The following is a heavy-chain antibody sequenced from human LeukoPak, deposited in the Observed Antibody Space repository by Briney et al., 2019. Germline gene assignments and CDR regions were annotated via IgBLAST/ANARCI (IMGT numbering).Heavy chain of an antibody. CDR2: TNNDGSST. D-gene: IGHD1-26*01. V-gene: IGHV3-74*01. Sequence: GGSLRLSCAASGFTFSSHWMHWVRQAPGKGLVWVSRTNNDGSSTTYAGSVKGRFTISRDNAKNTLYLQMNSLRVDDTAVYYCAIWDPEDDAFDIWGQGTMVTVSS. CDR3: AIWDPEDDAFDI. J-gene: IGHJ3*02. CDR1: GFTFSSHW.